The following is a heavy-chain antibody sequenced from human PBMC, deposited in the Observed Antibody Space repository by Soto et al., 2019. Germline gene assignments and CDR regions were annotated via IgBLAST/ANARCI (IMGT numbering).Heavy chain of an antibody. D-gene: IGHD2-21*02. CDR2: ISGSGGST. Sequence: GGCLRLSCAAAGFTVSSDAMSWVRQAPGKGLEWVSAISGSGGSTYYADSVKGRFTISRDNSKNTLYLQMNSLRAEDTAVYYCAKDLPRLVLVTATFDHWSPATLVTVSS. CDR3: AKDLPRLVLVTATFDH. V-gene: IGHV3-23*01. J-gene: IGHJ5*02. CDR1: GFTVSSDA.